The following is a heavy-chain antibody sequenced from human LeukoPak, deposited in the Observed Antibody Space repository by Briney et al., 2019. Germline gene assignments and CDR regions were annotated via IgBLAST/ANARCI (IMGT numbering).Heavy chain of an antibody. CDR3: ASPVAYCSSTSCQRGYYYYYGMDV. CDR2: IIPIFGTA. CDR1: GGTFSSYA. Sequence: SVKVSCKASGGTFSSYAISWVRQAPGQGLEWMGGIIPIFGTANYAQKFQSRVTFTADESTSTAYMELSSLRSEDTAVYYCASPVAYCSSTSCQRGYYYYYGMDVWGQGTTVTVSS. D-gene: IGHD2-2*01. J-gene: IGHJ6*02. V-gene: IGHV1-69*13.